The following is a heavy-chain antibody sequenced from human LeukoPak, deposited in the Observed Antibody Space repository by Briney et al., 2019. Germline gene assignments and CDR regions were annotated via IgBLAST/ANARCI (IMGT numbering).Heavy chain of an antibody. Sequence: GESLKISCKGSGYSFTSYWIGWVRQMPGKGLEWMGIIYPGDSDTRYSPSFQGQVTISADKSISTAYLQWSSLKASDTATYYCARRGIDDSSGYYYYYMDVWGKGTTVTISS. CDR3: ARRGIDDSSGYYYYYMDV. J-gene: IGHJ6*03. D-gene: IGHD3-22*01. CDR1: GYSFTSYW. CDR2: IYPGDSDT. V-gene: IGHV5-51*01.